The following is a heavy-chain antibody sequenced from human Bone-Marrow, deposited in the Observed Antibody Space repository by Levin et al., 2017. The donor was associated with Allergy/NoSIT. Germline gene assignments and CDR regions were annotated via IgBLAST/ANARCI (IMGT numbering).Heavy chain of an antibody. CDR3: VTISDDF. J-gene: IGHJ4*02. CDR1: GFLFSNKW. CDR2: IRGDGNEK. V-gene: IGHV3-7*01. Sequence: SGGSLRLSCAASGFLFSNKWMTWIRQAPGKGLEWVAHIRGDGNEKYHVDSVKGRFTVSRDNAKNSVYLQMNYLKDEDTALYYCVTISDDFWGRGTLVTVSS.